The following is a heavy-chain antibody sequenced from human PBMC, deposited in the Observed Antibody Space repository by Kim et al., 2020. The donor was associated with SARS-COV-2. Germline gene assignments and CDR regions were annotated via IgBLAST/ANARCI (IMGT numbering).Heavy chain of an antibody. J-gene: IGHJ4*02. CDR2: ISGSGGST. V-gene: IGHV3-23*01. Sequence: GGSLRLSCAASGFTFSSYAMSWVRQAPGKGLEWVSAISGSGGSTYYADSVKGRFTISRDKSKNTLYLQMNSLRAEDTAVYYCAKGHSSSWYSCFDYWGQGTLVTVSS. CDR3: AKGHSSSWYSCFDY. CDR1: GFTFSSYA. D-gene: IGHD6-13*01.